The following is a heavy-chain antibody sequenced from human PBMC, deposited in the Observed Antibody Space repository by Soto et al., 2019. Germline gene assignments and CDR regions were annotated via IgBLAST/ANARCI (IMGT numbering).Heavy chain of an antibody. Sequence: PGGSLRLSCAASGFTFISYEMNWVRQAPGKGLEWVSYISSSGSTIYYADSVKGRFTISRDNAKNSPYLQMNSLRAEETAVYYCARIGTYGGIDYWGQGTLVTVSS. V-gene: IGHV3-48*03. J-gene: IGHJ4*02. D-gene: IGHD4-17*01. CDR3: ARIGTYGGIDY. CDR1: GFTFISYE. CDR2: ISSSGSTI.